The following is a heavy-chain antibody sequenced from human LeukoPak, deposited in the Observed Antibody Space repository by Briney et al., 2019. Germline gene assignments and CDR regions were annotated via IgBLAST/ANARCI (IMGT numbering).Heavy chain of an antibody. CDR2: INPNSGGT. CDR3: ARKSAARKTSEFDY. Sequence: ASVKLSCKASGYTFSGYYMNWVRQAPGQGLEWMGWINPNSGGTKYAQKFQGRVTMTSDTSISTAYMELSSLISDDTAVYYCARKSAARKTSEFDYWGQGTLVTVSS. D-gene: IGHD6-6*01. CDR1: GYTFSGYY. V-gene: IGHV1-2*02. J-gene: IGHJ4*02.